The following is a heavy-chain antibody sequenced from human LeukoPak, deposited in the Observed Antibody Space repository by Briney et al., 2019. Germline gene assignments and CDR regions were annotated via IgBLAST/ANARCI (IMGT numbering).Heavy chain of an antibody. CDR3: AKEYDYYDSSGYYYPYFDY. CDR2: ISYDGSNK. J-gene: IGHJ4*02. V-gene: IGHV3-30*18. CDR1: GFTFSSYG. Sequence: GGSLRLSCAASGFTFSSYGMHWVRQAPGKGLEWVAVISYDGSNKYYADSVKGRFTISRDNSKNTLYLQMNSLRAEDTAVYYCAKEYDYYDSSGYYYPYFDYWGQGTLVTVSS. D-gene: IGHD3-22*01.